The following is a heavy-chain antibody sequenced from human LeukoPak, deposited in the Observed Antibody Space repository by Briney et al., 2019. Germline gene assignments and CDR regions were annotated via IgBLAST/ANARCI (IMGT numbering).Heavy chain of an antibody. J-gene: IGHJ4*02. CDR1: GGSFSVYY. D-gene: IGHD5-12*01. V-gene: IGHV4-34*01. CDR2: INHSGST. Sequence: SETLSLTCAVYGGSFSVYYWSWIRQPPGKGLEWIGEINHSGSTNYNPSLKSRVTISVDTSKNQFSLKLSSVTAADTAVYYCARGVASRYWGQGTLVTVPS. CDR3: ARGVASRY.